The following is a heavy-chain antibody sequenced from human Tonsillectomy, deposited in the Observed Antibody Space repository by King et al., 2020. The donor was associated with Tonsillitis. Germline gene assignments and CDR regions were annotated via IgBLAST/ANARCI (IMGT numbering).Heavy chain of an antibody. J-gene: IGHJ4*02. CDR2: INGDGSST. V-gene: IGHV3-74*02. CDR1: GFTFSKFW. CDR3: VRLLNIDF. Sequence: QLVQSGGGLVQPGGSLRLSCAASGFTFSKFWMHGVRQPPGKGLVWVARINGDGSSTRYADSVKGRITISRDNAKNTLYLQMNSLRDEDTAVYYCVRLLNIDFLGQGTLVPLSS.